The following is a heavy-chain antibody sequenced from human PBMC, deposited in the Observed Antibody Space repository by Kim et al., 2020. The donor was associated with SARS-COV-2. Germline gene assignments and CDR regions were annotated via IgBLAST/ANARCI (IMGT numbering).Heavy chain of an antibody. J-gene: IGHJ4*02. Sequence: GESLKISCQGSGYTFTSFWISWVRQMPGRGLEWLGRIDPSDSYINYNPSFQGHVTISLDKSINTAYLQWSSLSASDTAIYYCTRGSGGGNSGYWGQGTLV. D-gene: IGHD3-10*01. CDR1: GYTFTSFW. V-gene: IGHV5-10-1*01. CDR2: IDPSDSYI. CDR3: TRGSGGGNSGY.